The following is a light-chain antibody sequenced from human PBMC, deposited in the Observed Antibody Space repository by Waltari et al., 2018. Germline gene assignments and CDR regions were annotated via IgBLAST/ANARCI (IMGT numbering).Light chain of an antibody. J-gene: IGLJ2*01. CDR3: QSDDSSNKKI. Sequence: NFMLTQPHSVSESPGKTVTISCTRSSGSIASNNLQWHQQRPGSAPTTVIYDDNQRPSGVPDRFSGSIDSSSNSASLTISGLKAEDEADYYCQSDDSSNKKIFGGGTKLTVL. V-gene: IGLV6-57*03. CDR2: DDN. CDR1: SGSIASNN.